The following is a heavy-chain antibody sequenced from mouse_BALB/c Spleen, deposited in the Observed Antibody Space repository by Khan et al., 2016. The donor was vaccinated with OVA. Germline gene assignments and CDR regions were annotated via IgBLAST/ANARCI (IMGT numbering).Heavy chain of an antibody. CDR2: INPYNGVS. J-gene: IGHJ3*01. CDR3: ARAGYGGCAY. D-gene: IGHD1-2*01. V-gene: IGHV1-18*01. CDR1: GYSFTDYT. Sequence: VQLQQSGPELVKPGDSMKISCKASGYSFTDYTLNWVKQSHGKTLEWIGLINPYNGVSNYNQKFKDKATLTVDKSSSTAYMELLSLTSEDSAVYYCARAGYGGCAYWGQGTLVTVSA.